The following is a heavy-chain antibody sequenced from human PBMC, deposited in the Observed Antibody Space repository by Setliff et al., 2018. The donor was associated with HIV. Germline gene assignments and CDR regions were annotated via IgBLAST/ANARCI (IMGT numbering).Heavy chain of an antibody. CDR3: AIDTELAYVDY. CDR1: GFTFSSYA. J-gene: IGHJ4*02. Sequence: PGGSLRLSCAASGFTFSSYAMHWVRQAPGKGLEWVAVISYDGSNKYYADSVKGRFTISRDNAKHSLYLQMNSLRAEDMAVYYCAIDTELAYVDYWGQGTLVTVSS. D-gene: IGHD4-4*01. CDR2: ISYDGSNK. V-gene: IGHV3-30-3*01.